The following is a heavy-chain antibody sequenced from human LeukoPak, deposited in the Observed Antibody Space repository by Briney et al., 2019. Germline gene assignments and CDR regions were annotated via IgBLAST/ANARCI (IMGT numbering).Heavy chain of an antibody. CDR3: ARSRRSGWYGGDGDY. CDR2: ISYDGSNK. J-gene: IGHJ4*02. Sequence: PGRSLRLSCAASGFTFSSYAMHWVRQAPGKGLEWVAVISYDGSNKYYADSVKGRFTISRDNSKNTLYLQMNSLRAEDTAVYYCARSRRSGWYGGDGDYWGQGTLVTVSS. CDR1: GFTFSSYA. D-gene: IGHD6-19*01. V-gene: IGHV3-30-3*01.